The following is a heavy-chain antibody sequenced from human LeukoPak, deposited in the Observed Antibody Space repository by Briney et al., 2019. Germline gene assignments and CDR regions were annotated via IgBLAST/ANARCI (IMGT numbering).Heavy chain of an antibody. D-gene: IGHD6-13*01. V-gene: IGHV4-31*03. CDR3: AREGGSSWPYFDY. CDR1: GGSISSGGYY. CDR2: IYYSGST. Sequence: PSETLSLTCTVSGGSISSGGYYWSWIRQHPGKGLEWIGYIYYSGSTYYNPSLKSRVTISVDTSKNQFSLKLSSVTAADTAVYYCAREGGSSWPYFDYWGQGTLVTVSS. J-gene: IGHJ4*02.